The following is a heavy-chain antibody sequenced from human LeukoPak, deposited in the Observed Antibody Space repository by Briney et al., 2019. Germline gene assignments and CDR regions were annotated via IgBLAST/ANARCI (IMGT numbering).Heavy chain of an antibody. J-gene: IGHJ4*02. D-gene: IGHD1-26*01. Sequence: GGSLRLSCTVSGFNFDDYAMHWVRQAPGKGLEWVSGISWDSAHIGYVDSVRGRFTNSRDNAKNSLYLQMNGLRAEDTALYYCAKERSGTYLPDSWGQGTLVTVSS. CDR2: ISWDSAHI. V-gene: IGHV3-9*01. CDR1: GFNFDDYA. CDR3: AKERSGTYLPDS.